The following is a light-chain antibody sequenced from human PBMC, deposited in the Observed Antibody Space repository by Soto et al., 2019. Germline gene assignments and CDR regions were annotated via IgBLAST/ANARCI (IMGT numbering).Light chain of an antibody. CDR3: SSYTSSSTLYV. J-gene: IGLJ1*01. V-gene: IGLV2-14*01. CDR1: SSDVGGYNY. CDR2: EVS. Sequence: QSALTQPASVSGSPGQSITISCTGTSSDVGGYNYVSWYQQHPGKAPKLMIFEVSSRPSGVSYRFSGSKSGNTASLTISGPQAADEGDYYCSSYTSSSTLYVFGSGTKVTVL.